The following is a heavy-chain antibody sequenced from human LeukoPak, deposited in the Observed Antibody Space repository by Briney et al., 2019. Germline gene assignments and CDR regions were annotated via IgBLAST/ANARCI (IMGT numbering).Heavy chain of an antibody. CDR1: GGSFSGYY. CDR3: ARDSPPGVQVVVPAAIAVLDAFDI. CDR2: INHSGST. V-gene: IGHV4-34*01. J-gene: IGHJ3*02. Sequence: KTSETLSLTCAVYGGSFSGYYWSWIRQPPGKGLEWIGEINHSGSTNYNPSLKSRVTISVDTSKNQFSLKLSSVTAADTAVYYCARDSPPGVQVVVPAAIAVLDAFDIWGQGTMVTVSS. D-gene: IGHD2-2*01.